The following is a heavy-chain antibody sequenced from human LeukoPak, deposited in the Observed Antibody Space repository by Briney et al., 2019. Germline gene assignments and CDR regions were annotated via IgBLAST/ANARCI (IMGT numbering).Heavy chain of an antibody. J-gene: IGHJ4*02. Sequence: GSLRLSCAASGFTFSSYSMNWVRQAPGKGLEWVSSISNSSSYIYYADSVKGRFTISRDNAKNSLYLQMNSLRAEDTAVYYCARDLTYQLLLALGYWGQGTLVTVSS. CDR1: GFTFSSYS. CDR2: ISNSSSYI. D-gene: IGHD2-2*01. V-gene: IGHV3-21*01. CDR3: ARDLTYQLLLALGY.